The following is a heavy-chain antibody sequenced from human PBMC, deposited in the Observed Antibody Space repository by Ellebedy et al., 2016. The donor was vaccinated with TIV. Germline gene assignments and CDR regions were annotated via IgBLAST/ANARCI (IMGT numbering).Heavy chain of an antibody. CDR1: GGSISSYY. V-gene: IGHV4-59*01. CDR3: ARGYSSGWYNWFDP. CDR2: IYYSGSN. J-gene: IGHJ5*02. D-gene: IGHD6-19*01. Sequence: MPSETLSLTCTVSGGSISSYYWSWIRQPPGKGLEWIGYIYYSGSNNYNPSLKSRVTISVDTSKNQFSLKLRSVTAADTAVYYCARGYSSGWYNWFDPWGQGTLVTVSS.